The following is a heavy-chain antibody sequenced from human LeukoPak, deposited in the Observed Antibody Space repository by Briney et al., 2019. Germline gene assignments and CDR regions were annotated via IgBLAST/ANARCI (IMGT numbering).Heavy chain of an antibody. CDR3: ARDQGYCSGGSCYSAHYYYYGMDV. V-gene: IGHV3-11*06. CDR2: ISSSSSYT. D-gene: IGHD2-15*01. J-gene: IGHJ6*04. CDR1: GFTFSDYY. Sequence: GGSLRLSCAASGFTFSDYYMSWIRQAPGKGLEWVSYISSSSSYTNYADSVKGRFTISRDNAKNSLYLQMNSLRAEDTAVYYCARDQGYCSGGSCYSAHYYYYGMDVGGKGTTVTVSS.